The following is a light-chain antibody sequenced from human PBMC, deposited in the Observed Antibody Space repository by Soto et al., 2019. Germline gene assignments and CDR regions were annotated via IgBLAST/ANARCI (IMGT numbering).Light chain of an antibody. CDR2: AAS. V-gene: IGKV1-39*01. Sequence: IRMTQSPSSLSASVGDRVTITCRASQSISSYLNWYQQKPGKAPKLLIYAASSLQSGVPSRFSGSGSGTDFTLTIGSLQPEDFATYYCQQSYSTPRTFGQGTKVDIK. J-gene: IGKJ1*01. CDR3: QQSYSTPRT. CDR1: QSISSY.